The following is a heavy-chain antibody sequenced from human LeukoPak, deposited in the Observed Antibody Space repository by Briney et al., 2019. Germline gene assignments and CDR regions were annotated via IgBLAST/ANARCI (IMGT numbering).Heavy chain of an antibody. D-gene: IGHD3-22*01. CDR3: ARSAWFTMIVEDYFDY. Sequence: SETLSLTCTVSGAAISDYFWSWIRQPAGKDLEWIGRISTTGSTYFNPSLQSRVRMSVDSSKTHFSLRLSSVTAADTAVYYCARSAWFTMIVEDYFDYWGQGTLVTVSS. J-gene: IGHJ4*02. CDR1: GAAISDYF. V-gene: IGHV4-4*07. CDR2: ISTTGST.